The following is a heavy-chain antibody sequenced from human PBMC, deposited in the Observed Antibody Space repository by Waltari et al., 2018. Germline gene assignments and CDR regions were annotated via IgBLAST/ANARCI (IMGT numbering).Heavy chain of an antibody. D-gene: IGHD1-26*01. CDR2: INPKKGDA. CDR3: ARDPGPIVGAPDY. Sequence: QVQLVQSGTEVKKPGASVKVSCQASGYSFPDYHLHWVRQTPGQGVEWLGWINPKKGDAGYAQNFLGRVTMTRDNSINTVYMDLSGLRADDTAVFYCARDPGPIVGAPDYWGQGTLVTVSS. V-gene: IGHV1-2*02. J-gene: IGHJ4*02. CDR1: GYSFPDYH.